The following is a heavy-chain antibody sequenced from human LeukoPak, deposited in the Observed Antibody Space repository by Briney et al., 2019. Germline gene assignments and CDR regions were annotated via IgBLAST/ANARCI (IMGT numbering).Heavy chain of an antibody. J-gene: IGHJ6*03. V-gene: IGHV3-20*04. CDR1: GFTFEDYT. Sequence: GGSLRLSCAASGFTFEDYTMSWVRQAPGKGLEWVSGINWNGGTTGYADSVKGRFTISRENAKKSLYLQMNSLRAEDTALYYCAKGGAIFGVVRHYYYMDVWGKGTTVTVSS. CDR2: INWNGGTT. CDR3: AKGGAIFGVVRHYYYMDV. D-gene: IGHD3-3*01.